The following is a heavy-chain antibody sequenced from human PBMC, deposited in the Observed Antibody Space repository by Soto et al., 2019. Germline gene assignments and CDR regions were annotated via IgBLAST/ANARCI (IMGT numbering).Heavy chain of an antibody. D-gene: IGHD3-10*01. CDR1: GFTFSSYW. J-gene: IGHJ4*02. Sequence: GGSLRLSCAASGFTFSSYWMSWVRQAPGKGLEWVANIKQDGSEKYYVDSVKGRFTISRDNAKNSLYLQMNSLRAEDTAVYYCARDPVYYYGSGSHGFDYWGQGTLVTVSS. CDR2: IKQDGSEK. CDR3: ARDPVYYYGSGSHGFDY. V-gene: IGHV3-7*03.